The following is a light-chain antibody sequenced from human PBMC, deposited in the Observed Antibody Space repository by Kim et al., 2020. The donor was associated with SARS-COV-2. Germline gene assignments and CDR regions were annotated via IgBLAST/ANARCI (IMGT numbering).Light chain of an antibody. V-gene: IGLV6-57*03. CDR3: QSYDTATFVV. J-gene: IGLJ2*01. CDR1: RGSSARQV. CDR2: EDK. Sequence: KTVMISCYRSRGSSARQVVEWDQERPSSATTIVIYEDKVRPSGVPDRFSGAIDRSSNPASLTISGPKTEDEGDYYCQSYDTATFVVFGGGTQLTVL.